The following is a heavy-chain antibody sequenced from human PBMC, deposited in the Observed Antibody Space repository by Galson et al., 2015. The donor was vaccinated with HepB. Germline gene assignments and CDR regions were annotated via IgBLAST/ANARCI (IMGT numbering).Heavy chain of an antibody. CDR3: ARVTGYCSGGSCSTYYYYGMDV. D-gene: IGHD2-15*01. CDR2: IIPILGIA. CDR1: GGTFSSYA. J-gene: IGHJ6*02. Sequence: SVKVSCKASGGTFSSYAISWVRQAPGQGLEWMGRIIPILGIANYAQKFQGRVTITADKSTSTAYMELSSLRSEDTAVYYCARVTGYCSGGSCSTYYYYGMDVWGQGTTVTVSS. V-gene: IGHV1-69*04.